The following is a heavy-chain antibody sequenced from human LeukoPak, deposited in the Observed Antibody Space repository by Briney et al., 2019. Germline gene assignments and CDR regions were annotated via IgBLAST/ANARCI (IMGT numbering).Heavy chain of an antibody. D-gene: IGHD6-13*01. CDR2: IYYSGST. Sequence: PSETLSLTCTVSGGSISSSSYYWGWIRQPPGKGLEWIGSIYYSGSTYYNPSLKSRVTISVDTSKNQFSLKLRPVTAADTAVYYCARLIAAAGTYYFDYWGQGTLVTVSS. V-gene: IGHV4-39*01. CDR1: GGSISSSSYY. J-gene: IGHJ4*02. CDR3: ARLIAAAGTYYFDY.